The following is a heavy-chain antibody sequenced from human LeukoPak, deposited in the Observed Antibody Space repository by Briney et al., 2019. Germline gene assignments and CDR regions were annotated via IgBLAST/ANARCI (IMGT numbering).Heavy chain of an antibody. CDR2: IYYSGST. CDR1: GGSISNFY. Sequence: SETLSLTCTVSGGSISNFYWSWIRQPPGKGLEWIGYIYYSGSTNYNPSLKSRVTISVDTSKNQFSLKLSSVTAADTAVYYCARQSRGDYRSFDIWGQGTMVTVSS. J-gene: IGHJ3*02. D-gene: IGHD4-17*01. V-gene: IGHV4-59*08. CDR3: ARQSRGDYRSFDI.